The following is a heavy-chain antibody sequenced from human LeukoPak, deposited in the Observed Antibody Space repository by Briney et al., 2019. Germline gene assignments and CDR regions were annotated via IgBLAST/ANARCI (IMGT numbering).Heavy chain of an antibody. CDR3: ARDPSFSGGYLEY. Sequence: SETLSLTCTVSGGSMSSYYWSWIRQPPGKGLEWIGYIYYSGSTNYNPSLKSRVTISVDTSKNQFSLKLSSVTAADTAVYYCARDPSFSGGYLEYWGQGTLVTVSS. CDR1: GGSMSSYY. D-gene: IGHD3-10*01. V-gene: IGHV4-59*01. CDR2: IYYSGST. J-gene: IGHJ4*02.